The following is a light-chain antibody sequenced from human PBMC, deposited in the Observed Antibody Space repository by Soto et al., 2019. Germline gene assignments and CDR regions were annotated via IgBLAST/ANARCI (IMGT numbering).Light chain of an antibody. V-gene: IGKV1-5*03. J-gene: IGKJ1*01. CDR2: QAS. Sequence: DIQMTQSPSTLSASVGDRVAITCRASQSVSGWLAWYQQKPGKVPKLLIYQASTLEDGVPSRFSGSGSGTEFTLTISTLQPEDVATYYCQKYNIAPWTFGQGTKVDIK. CDR3: QKYNIAPWT. CDR1: QSVSGW.